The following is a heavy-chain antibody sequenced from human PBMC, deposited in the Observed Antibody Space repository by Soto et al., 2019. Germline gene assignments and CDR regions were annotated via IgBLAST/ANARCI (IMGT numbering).Heavy chain of an antibody. CDR1: GFTFSSYG. J-gene: IGHJ4*02. D-gene: IGHD6-13*01. CDR3: ARGVLSATYSSSWYVLDY. Sequence: QVQLVESGGGVVQPGRSLRLSCAASGFTFSSYGMHWVRQAPGKGLEWVAVISYDGSNKYYADSVKGRFTISRDNSKNTLYLQMNSLRAEDTAVYYCARGVLSATYSSSWYVLDYWGQGTLVTVSS. CDR2: ISYDGSNK. V-gene: IGHV3-30*03.